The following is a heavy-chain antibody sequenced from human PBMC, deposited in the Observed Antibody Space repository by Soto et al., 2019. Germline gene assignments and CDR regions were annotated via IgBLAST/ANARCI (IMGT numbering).Heavy chain of an antibody. CDR1: GYTFTGYY. CDR2: IIPIFGTA. Sequence: SVKVSCKAAGYTFTGYYMHWVRQAPGQGLEWMGGIIPIFGTANYAQKFQGRVTITADESTSTAYMELSSLRSEDTAVYYCAKKRSSTMVRGVIAYSGYMDVWGKGTTVTVSS. CDR3: AKKRSSTMVRGVIAYSGYMDV. V-gene: IGHV1-69*13. D-gene: IGHD3-10*01. J-gene: IGHJ6*03.